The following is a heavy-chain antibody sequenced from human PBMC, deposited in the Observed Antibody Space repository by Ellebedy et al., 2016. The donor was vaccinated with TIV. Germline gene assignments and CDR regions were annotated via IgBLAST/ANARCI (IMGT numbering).Heavy chain of an antibody. CDR2: IIPVLGTA. CDR3: ATRSQVQNWFDP. D-gene: IGHD2/OR15-2a*01. CDR1: GGTFISYA. Sequence: SVKVSXXASGGTFISYALTWVRQAPGQGLEWVGRIIPVLGTANYAQRFQGRVVITADKSTTTTYMELSSLRSEDTAVYYCATRSQVQNWFDPWGQGTLVTVSS. J-gene: IGHJ5*02. V-gene: IGHV1-69*06.